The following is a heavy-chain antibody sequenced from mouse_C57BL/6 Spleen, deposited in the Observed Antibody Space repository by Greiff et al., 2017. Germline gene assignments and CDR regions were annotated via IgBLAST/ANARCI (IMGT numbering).Heavy chain of an antibody. CDR3: ARGWLQYYFDY. CDR2: INYDGSST. J-gene: IGHJ2*01. CDR1: GFTFSDYY. D-gene: IGHD2-3*01. V-gene: IGHV5-16*01. Sequence: EVKLMESEGGLVQPGSSMKLSCTASGFTFSDYYMAWVRQVPEKGLEWVANINYDGSSTYYLDSLKSRFIISRDNAKNILYLQMSSLKSEDTATYYCARGWLQYYFDYWGQGTTLTVSS.